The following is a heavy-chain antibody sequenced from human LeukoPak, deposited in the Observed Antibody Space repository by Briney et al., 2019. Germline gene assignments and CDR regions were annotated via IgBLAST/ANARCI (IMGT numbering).Heavy chain of an antibody. J-gene: IGHJ4*02. Sequence: GGSLRLSCTASGFTFSSYWMHWVRRVPGKGLVWVSRIKSDGSSTTCADSVKGRFTISRDNAKNTLYLQMSSLRAEDTAVYYCARSTYSGSSYDYWGQGTLVTVPS. D-gene: IGHD1-26*01. CDR1: GFTFSSYW. CDR3: ARSTYSGSSYDY. V-gene: IGHV3-74*01. CDR2: IKSDGSST.